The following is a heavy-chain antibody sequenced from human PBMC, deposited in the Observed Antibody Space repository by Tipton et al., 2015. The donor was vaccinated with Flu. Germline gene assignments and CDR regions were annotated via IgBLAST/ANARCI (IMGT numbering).Heavy chain of an antibody. CDR1: GFTVSSNS. CDR3: ARVLSSEYYYGMDV. Sequence: LRLSCAASGFTVSSNSMSWVRQAPGKGLEWISLIYSAGSTYYADSVKGRFTISRDNSKNTVFLQMNTPRAEDTAVYYCARVLSSEYYYGMDVWGQGTTVTVSS. V-gene: IGHV3-53*01. CDR2: IYSAGST. D-gene: IGHD3-16*02. J-gene: IGHJ6*02.